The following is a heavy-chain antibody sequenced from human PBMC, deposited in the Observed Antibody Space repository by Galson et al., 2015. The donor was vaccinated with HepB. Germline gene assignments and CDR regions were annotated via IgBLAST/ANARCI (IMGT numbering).Heavy chain of an antibody. J-gene: IGHJ4*02. V-gene: IGHV3-21*01. CDR3: ARGPGYCSSTSCSSGGSIDY. D-gene: IGHD2-2*01. Sequence: SLRLSCAASGFTFSSYSMNWVRQAPGKGLEWVSSISSSSSYIYYADSVKGRFTISRDNAKNSLYLQMNSLRAEDTAVYYCARGPGYCSSTSCSSGGSIDYWGQGTLVTVSS. CDR1: GFTFSSYS. CDR2: ISSSSSYI.